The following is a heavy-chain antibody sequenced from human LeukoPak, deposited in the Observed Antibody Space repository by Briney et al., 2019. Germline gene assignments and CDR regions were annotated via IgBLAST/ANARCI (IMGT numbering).Heavy chain of an antibody. CDR3: AKHQRWESPHYLDS. J-gene: IGHJ4*02. D-gene: IGHD1-26*01. Sequence: GGSLRLSCAASGFTFSSSAMSWVRQVPGKGLEWVSGISASGGSTYYADSVRGRFTISRDNSKNTLYVQVNSLRDEDTAVYYCAKHQRWESPHYLDSWGQGTLVTVSS. CDR2: ISASGGST. CDR1: GFTFSSSA. V-gene: IGHV3-23*01.